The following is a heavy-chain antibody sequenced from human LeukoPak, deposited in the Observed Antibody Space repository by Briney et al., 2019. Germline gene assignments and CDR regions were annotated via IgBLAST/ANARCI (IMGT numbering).Heavy chain of an antibody. V-gene: IGHV3-30*18. CDR2: ISYDGSNK. Sequence: GRSLRLSCAASGFTFSSYGMHRVRQAPGKGLEWVAVISYDGSNKYYADSVKGRFTISRDNSKNTLYLQMNSLRAEDTAVYYCAKDHEGATKDPNFDYWGQGTLVTVSS. J-gene: IGHJ4*02. D-gene: IGHD1-26*01. CDR3: AKDHEGATKDPNFDY. CDR1: GFTFSSYG.